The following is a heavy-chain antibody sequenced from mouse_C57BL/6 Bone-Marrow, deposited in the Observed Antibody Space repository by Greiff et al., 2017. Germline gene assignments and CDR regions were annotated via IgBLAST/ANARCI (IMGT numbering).Heavy chain of an antibody. Sequence: VQLQQPGAELVRPGPSVKLSCKASGYTFTSYWMHWVKQRPGQGLEWIGVIDPSDSYTNYNQKFKGKATLTVDTSSSTAYMQLSSLTSEDSAVYYCARIGVPWFAYWGQGTLVTVSA. J-gene: IGHJ3*01. CDR2: IDPSDSYT. D-gene: IGHD3-1*01. CDR1: GYTFTSYW. V-gene: IGHV1-59*01. CDR3: ARIGVPWFAY.